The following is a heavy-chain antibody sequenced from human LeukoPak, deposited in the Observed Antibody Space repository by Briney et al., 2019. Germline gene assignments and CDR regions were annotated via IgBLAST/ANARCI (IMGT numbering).Heavy chain of an antibody. CDR3: ATRYSADSRREGLFDY. D-gene: IGHD3-22*01. CDR2: FDPEDGET. Sequence: ASVKDSCKVSGYTLTELSMHWVRQAPGKGLEWMGGFDPEDGETIYVQKFQGRVTMTDDTATDTAYMGLSSLRSEDTAVYYCATRYSADSRREGLFDYWGQGTLVTVSS. J-gene: IGHJ4*02. V-gene: IGHV1-24*01. CDR1: GYTLTELS.